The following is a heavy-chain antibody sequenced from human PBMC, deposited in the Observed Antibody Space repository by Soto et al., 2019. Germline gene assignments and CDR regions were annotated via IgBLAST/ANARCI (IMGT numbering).Heavy chain of an antibody. CDR1: GFTCSTTG. J-gene: IGHJ6*02. Sequence: PWGSLRLSCAASGFTCSTTGMNWVRQAPGKGLEWVSSISSGSEYIFHADSVKGRLTTSRDNAKNSVYLQINNLRVEDTAVYYCAKDGADGSVLDVWGQGTTVTVSS. CDR3: AKDGADGSVLDV. V-gene: IGHV3-21*01. CDR2: ISSGSEYI. D-gene: IGHD6-13*01.